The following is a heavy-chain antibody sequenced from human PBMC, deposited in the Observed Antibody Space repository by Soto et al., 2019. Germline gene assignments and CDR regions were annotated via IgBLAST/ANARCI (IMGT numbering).Heavy chain of an antibody. CDR2: IDPSDSYT. V-gene: IGHV5-10-1*01. CDR3: ARHTSTNYDFWSGYYTYYYYGMDV. J-gene: IGHJ6*02. D-gene: IGHD3-3*01. CDR1: GYSFTSYW. Sequence: GESLKISCKGSGYSFTSYWISWVRQMPGKGLEWMGRIDPSDSYTNYSPSFQGHVTISADKSISTAYLQWSSLKASDTAMYYCARHTSTNYDFWSGYYTYYYYGMDVWAKGPRSPSP.